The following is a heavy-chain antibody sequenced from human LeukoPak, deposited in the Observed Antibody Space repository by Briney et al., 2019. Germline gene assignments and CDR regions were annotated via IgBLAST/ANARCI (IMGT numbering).Heavy chain of an antibody. J-gene: IGHJ4*02. Sequence: ASVKVSCKASGYTFTSYGISWVRQAPGQGLEWMGWISAYNGNTNYAQKLQGRVTMTTDTSTSTAYMELRGLRSDDTAVYYCAKITMVRGEIYYFDYWGQGTLVTVSS. CDR2: ISAYNGNT. D-gene: IGHD3-10*01. CDR1: GYTFTSYG. CDR3: AKITMVRGEIYYFDY. V-gene: IGHV1-18*01.